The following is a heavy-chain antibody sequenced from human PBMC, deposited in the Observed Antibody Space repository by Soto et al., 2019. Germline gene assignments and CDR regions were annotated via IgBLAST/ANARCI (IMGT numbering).Heavy chain of an antibody. V-gene: IGHV3-30-3*01. CDR2: ISYDGSNK. D-gene: IGHD1-1*01. J-gene: IGHJ4*02. CDR1: GFAFSSYA. CDR3: VRDYNDGIGRDDY. Sequence: QVQLEESGGAVVQPGRSLRLSCAASGFAFSSYAMQWVRQAPGKGLEWVAGISYDGSNKHYADSVKGRYTISRDNSKTTLCLQMNSLSTEDTAVYYCVRDYNDGIGRDDYWGQGTPVTVSS.